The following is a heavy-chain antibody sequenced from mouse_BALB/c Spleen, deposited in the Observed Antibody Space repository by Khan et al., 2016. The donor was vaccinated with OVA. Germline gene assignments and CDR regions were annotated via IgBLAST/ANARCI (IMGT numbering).Heavy chain of an antibody. CDR2: IDPENGNS. CDR1: GFNIKDYY. CDR3: ARSILLYLDH. D-gene: IGHD2-3*01. J-gene: IGHJ2*01. Sequence: VQLKQSGAELVRPGALVKLSCKGSGFNIKDYYMQWVKQRPEQGLEWIGWIDPENGNSIYDPKFQGKASITADTSSNTAYLQLSSLTSEDTAGYYCARSILLYLDHWGQGTTLTVSS. V-gene: IGHV14-1*02.